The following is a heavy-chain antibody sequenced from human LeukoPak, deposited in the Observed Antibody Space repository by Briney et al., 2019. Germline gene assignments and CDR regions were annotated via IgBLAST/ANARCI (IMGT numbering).Heavy chain of an antibody. D-gene: IGHD2-15*01. CDR3: AKDISCSGGCCPHYYYYYYGMDV. Sequence: PGGSLRLSCAASGFTFDDYAMHWVRQAPGKGLEWVSLISGDGGSTYYADSVKGRFTISRDNSKNSLYLQMNSLRTEDTALYYCAKDISCSGGCCPHYYYYYYGMDVWGQGTTVTVSS. J-gene: IGHJ6*02. V-gene: IGHV3-43*02. CDR2: ISGDGGST. CDR1: GFTFDDYA.